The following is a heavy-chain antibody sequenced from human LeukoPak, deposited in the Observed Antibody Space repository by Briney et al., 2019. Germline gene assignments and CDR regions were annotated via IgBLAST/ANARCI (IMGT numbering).Heavy chain of an antibody. D-gene: IGHD2-15*01. V-gene: IGHV3-21*06. J-gene: IGHJ4*02. CDR2: MSSDSSYI. Sequence: PGGSLRLSCAASGFTFSSYWMSWVRQAPGKGLEWISSMSSDSSYIYYADSVRGRFTISRDNTKNSLYLQMNNLRGEDTGIYYCARDRPTGASRVFVVQWGQGTPVTVSS. CDR3: ARDRPTGASRVFVVQ. CDR1: GFTFSSYW.